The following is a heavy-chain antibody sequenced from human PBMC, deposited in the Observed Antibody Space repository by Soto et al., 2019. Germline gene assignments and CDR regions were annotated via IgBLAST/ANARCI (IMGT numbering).Heavy chain of an antibody. Sequence: EVHLVESGGGLVKPGGSLRLSCAASGFTFSTYSMDWVRQAPGKGLEWVSSISGGGSSIYSADSVKGRFSISRDNAKNSLYLQMNSLRAEDTAVYYGARVRGNAVIPGDTPEASYMDVWGRGTTVTVSS. J-gene: IGHJ6*03. V-gene: IGHV3-21*01. CDR3: ARVRGNAVIPGDTPEASYMDV. CDR1: GFTFSTYS. CDR2: ISGGGSSI. D-gene: IGHD2-2*01.